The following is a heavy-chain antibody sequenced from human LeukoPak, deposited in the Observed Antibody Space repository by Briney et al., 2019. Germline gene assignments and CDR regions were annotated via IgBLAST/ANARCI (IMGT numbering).Heavy chain of an antibody. J-gene: IGHJ5*02. CDR2: INTDGTNT. Sequence: GGSLRLSCAASGYTFTNYWMHWVRQAPGEWLVWVSRINTDGTNTIYADSVRGRFTVSRDNAKNTLYLQMDSLRAEDTAVYYCARDRGINWFDPWGQGTLVAVSS. CDR1: GYTFTNYW. V-gene: IGHV3-74*01. CDR3: ARDRGINWFDP. D-gene: IGHD3-16*01.